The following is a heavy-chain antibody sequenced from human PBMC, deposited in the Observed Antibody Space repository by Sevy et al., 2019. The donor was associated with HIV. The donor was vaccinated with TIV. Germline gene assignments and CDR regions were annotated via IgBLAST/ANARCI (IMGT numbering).Heavy chain of an antibody. CDR3: ARDHRGFGEIRLFDF. V-gene: IGHV1-18*01. CDR2: ISAGNA. J-gene: IGHJ4*02. D-gene: IGHD3-10*01. CDR1: GYTFNRYA. Sequence: ASVKVSCKASGYTFNRYAISWVRQAPGQGLEWMGWISAGNANYAQKVQGRVTMTTDISTSTAYMELRSLRSDDTAVYYSARDHRGFGEIRLFDFWGQGTLVTVSS.